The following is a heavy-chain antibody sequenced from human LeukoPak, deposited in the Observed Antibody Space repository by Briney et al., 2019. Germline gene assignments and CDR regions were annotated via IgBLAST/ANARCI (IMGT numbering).Heavy chain of an antibody. J-gene: IGHJ4*02. V-gene: IGHV3-21*01. D-gene: IGHD3-10*01. CDR1: GFTFSSYS. CDR2: ISSSSSYI. Sequence: VGSLRLSCAASGFTFSSYSMNWVRQAPGKGLEWVSSISSSSSYIYYADSVKGRFTISRDNAKNSLYLQMNSLRAEDTAVYYCARDWVMVREYLPGMGFDYWGQGTLVTVSS. CDR3: ARDWVMVREYLPGMGFDY.